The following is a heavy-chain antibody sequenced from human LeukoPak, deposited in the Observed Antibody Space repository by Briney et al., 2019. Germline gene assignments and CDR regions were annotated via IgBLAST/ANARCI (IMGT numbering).Heavy chain of an antibody. Sequence: SETLSLTCAVYGASFSGYYWSRIRQPPGKGLEWIGEINHSGNTNYNPSLKSRVTVSVDTSKNQFSLKLTSVTAADTAVYYCARGYDYVWGSYPYWGQGTLVTVSS. CDR1: GASFSGYY. J-gene: IGHJ4*02. V-gene: IGHV4-34*01. CDR3: ARGYDYVWGSYPY. CDR2: INHSGNT. D-gene: IGHD3-16*02.